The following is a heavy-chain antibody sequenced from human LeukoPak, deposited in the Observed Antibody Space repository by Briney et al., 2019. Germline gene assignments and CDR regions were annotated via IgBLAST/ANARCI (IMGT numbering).Heavy chain of an antibody. CDR1: GFTFSGSP. V-gene: IGHV3-73*01. CDR3: TQSNY. J-gene: IGHJ4*02. CDR2: IRSKADNYAT. Sequence: GGSLRLSCAVSGFTFSGSPILWVRQASGKGLEWVGRIRSKADNYATAYAASVQGRCTISRDDSKNTAYLQLNSLKTEDTAVYYCTQSNYWGQGALVTVSS.